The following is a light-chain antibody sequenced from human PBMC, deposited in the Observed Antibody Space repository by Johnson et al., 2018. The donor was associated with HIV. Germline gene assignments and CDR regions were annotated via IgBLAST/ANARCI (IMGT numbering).Light chain of an antibody. CDR1: SSNIGNNY. Sequence: QSVLTQPPSVSAAPGQKVTISCSGSSSNIGNNYVSWYQHLPGTAPKLLIYENNKRPSGIPDRFSGSKSGTSATLGITGLQTGDEAVYYCGTWDNSLSTGGVFGAGTKVPVL. CDR3: GTWDNSLSTGGV. V-gene: IGLV1-51*02. J-gene: IGLJ1*01. CDR2: ENN.